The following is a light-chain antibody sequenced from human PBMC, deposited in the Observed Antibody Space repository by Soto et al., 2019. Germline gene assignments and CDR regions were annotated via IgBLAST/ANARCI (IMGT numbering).Light chain of an antibody. CDR3: SSYAGSNNYV. CDR1: SSDVGGYNF. Sequence: QSVLTQPASVSGSPGQSITISCTGTSSDVGGYNFVSWYQQHPGNAPKLMIYGVSDRPSGISNRFSGSKSGNTASLTISGLQAEDEAEYYCSSYAGSNNYVFGTGTKVTVL. CDR2: GVS. V-gene: IGLV2-14*03. J-gene: IGLJ1*01.